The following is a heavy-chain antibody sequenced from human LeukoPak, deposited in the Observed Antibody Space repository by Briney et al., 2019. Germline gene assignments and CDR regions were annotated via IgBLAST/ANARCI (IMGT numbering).Heavy chain of an antibody. CDR1: GFTFSSYE. CDR3: AELGITMIGGV. V-gene: IGHV3-48*03. Sequence: PGGSLGLSCAASGFTFSSYEMNWVRQAPGKGLEWVSYISSSGSTIYYADSVKGRFTISRDNAKNSPYLQMYSLRAEDTAVYYCAELGITMIGGVWGKGTTVTISS. J-gene: IGHJ6*04. CDR2: ISSSGSTI. D-gene: IGHD3-10*02.